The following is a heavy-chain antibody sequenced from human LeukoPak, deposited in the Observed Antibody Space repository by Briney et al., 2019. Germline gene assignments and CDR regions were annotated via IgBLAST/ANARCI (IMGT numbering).Heavy chain of an antibody. J-gene: IGHJ3*02. D-gene: IGHD2-8*01. CDR3: ARRPRNGLDAFDI. CDR2: IDPNNGDT. V-gene: IGHV1-2*02. Sequence: VASVKVSCKASGYTFTGYYMHRVRQAPGQGLEWMGWIDPNNGDTDYAQKFQGRVTMTRDRSISTAYMELSRLTSDDTAVYYCARRPRNGLDAFDIWGQGTMVTVSS. CDR1: GYTFTGYY.